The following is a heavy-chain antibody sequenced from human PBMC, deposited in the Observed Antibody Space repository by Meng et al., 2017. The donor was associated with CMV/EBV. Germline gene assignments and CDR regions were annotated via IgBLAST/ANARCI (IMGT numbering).Heavy chain of an antibody. CDR3: ARGLRIFGVVPSPYYFDY. V-gene: IGHV1-8*02. D-gene: IGHD3-3*01. CDR1: GGTFSSYA. CDR2: MNPNSSNT. Sequence: ASVKVSCKASGGTFSSYAISWVRQATGKGLEWMGWMNPNSSNTGYAQKFQGRVTMTRNTSISTAYMELSSLRSEDTAVYYCARGLRIFGVVPSPYYFDYWGQGTLVTVSS. J-gene: IGHJ4*02.